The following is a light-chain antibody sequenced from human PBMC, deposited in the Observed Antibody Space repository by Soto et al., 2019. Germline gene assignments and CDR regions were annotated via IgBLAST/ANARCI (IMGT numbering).Light chain of an antibody. V-gene: IGLV2-8*01. CDR3: SSYAGNNKDV. Sequence: QSVLTQPASVSGSPGQSITISCTGTSSDVGAYNYVSWFQLHPGKAPKLMIFDVIKRPSGVPDRFSGSKSGNTASLTVSGLQADDEADYYCSSYAGNNKDVFGTGTKVTAL. CDR2: DVI. CDR1: SSDVGAYNY. J-gene: IGLJ1*01.